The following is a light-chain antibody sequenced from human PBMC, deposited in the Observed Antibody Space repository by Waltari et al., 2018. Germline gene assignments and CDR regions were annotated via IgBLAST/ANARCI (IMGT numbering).Light chain of an antibody. CDR2: GAF. CDR1: QSVSSTY. CDR3: QRYGNSPT. Sequence: ELVLTQSPGTLSLSPGERATLSCRASQSVSSTYLAWYQQKPGQAPRLLIYGAFSRATDIPDRFSGGGSGTDFTLTISRLEPEDFAVYYCQRYGNSPTFGQGTKLEI. V-gene: IGKV3-20*01. J-gene: IGKJ2*01.